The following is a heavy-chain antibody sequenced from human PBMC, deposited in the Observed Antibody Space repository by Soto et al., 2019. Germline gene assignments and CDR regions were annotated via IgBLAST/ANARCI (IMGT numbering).Heavy chain of an antibody. Sequence: ASVKVSCKASGYTFTGYYMHWVRQAPGQGHEWMGWISAYNGNTNYAHKLQGRVTMTTETSTTTAYMELRSLRSDDTAVYYCARAVGYSYGFDYWGQGTLVTVSS. J-gene: IGHJ4*02. CDR2: ISAYNGNT. CDR1: GYTFTGYY. V-gene: IGHV1-18*04. D-gene: IGHD5-18*01. CDR3: ARAVGYSYGFDY.